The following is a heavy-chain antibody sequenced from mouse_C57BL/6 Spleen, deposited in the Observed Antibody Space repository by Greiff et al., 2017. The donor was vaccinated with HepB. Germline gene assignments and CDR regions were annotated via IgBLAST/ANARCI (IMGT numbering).Heavy chain of an antibody. CDR1: GYSITSGYY. Sequence: EVQLQQSGPGLVKPSQSLSLTCSVTGYSITSGYYWNWIRQFPGNKLEWMGYISYDGSNNYNPSLKNRISITRDTSKNQFFLKLNSVTTEDTATYYCARDGGYDYDESYFDYWGQGTTLTVSS. D-gene: IGHD2-4*01. CDR2: ISYDGSN. CDR3: ARDGGYDYDESYFDY. J-gene: IGHJ2*01. V-gene: IGHV3-6*01.